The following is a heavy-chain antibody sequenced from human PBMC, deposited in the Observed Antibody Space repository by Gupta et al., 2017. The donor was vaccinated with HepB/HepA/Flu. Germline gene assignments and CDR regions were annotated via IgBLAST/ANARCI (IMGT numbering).Heavy chain of an antibody. CDR3: AKDTRKYYNSSGPFDF. CDR1: GFSLINFA. D-gene: IGHD3-22*01. Sequence: VRLLESGGGLVQPGGSLRVGCIASGFSLINFAVSWVRQGPGKGLECVSALNGGGGSAHYADSVKGRFTISRDNSKNMFYLQMNSLRAEDTAVYFCAKDTRKYYNSSGPFDFWGQGTLVTVSS. CDR2: LNGGGGSA. J-gene: IGHJ4*02. V-gene: IGHV3-23*01.